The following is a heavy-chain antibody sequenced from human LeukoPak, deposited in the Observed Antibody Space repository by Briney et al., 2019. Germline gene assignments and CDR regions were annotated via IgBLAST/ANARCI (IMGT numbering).Heavy chain of an antibody. CDR2: IYYNGDT. CDR3: ARAPYYYGSGTPVKLDY. J-gene: IGHJ4*02. Sequence: SETLSLTCAVYGASIISRNYYWLWLRRSPEKGLEWIGSIYYNGDTYYSMSLQSRVAISVDTSKNQFSLKLSSVTAADTAVYYCARAPYYYGSGTPVKLDYWGQGTLVTVSS. V-gene: IGHV4-39*07. D-gene: IGHD3-10*01. CDR1: GASIISRNYY.